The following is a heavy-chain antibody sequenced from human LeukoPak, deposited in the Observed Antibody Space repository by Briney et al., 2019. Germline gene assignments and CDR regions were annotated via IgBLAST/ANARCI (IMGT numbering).Heavy chain of an antibody. J-gene: IGHJ3*02. CDR1: GFTFSSYS. D-gene: IGHD5-24*01. Sequence: QSGGSLRLSCAASGFTFSSYSMNWVRQAPGKGLEWVSVIYSGGSTYYADSVKGRFTISRDNSKNTLYLQMNSLRAEDTAVYYCARGGGDGYNSAAFDIWGQGTMVTVSS. CDR3: ARGGGDGYNSAAFDI. V-gene: IGHV3-53*01. CDR2: IYSGGST.